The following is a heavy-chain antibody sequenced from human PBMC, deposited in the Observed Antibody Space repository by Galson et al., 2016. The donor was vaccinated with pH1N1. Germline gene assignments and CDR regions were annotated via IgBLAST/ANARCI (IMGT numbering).Heavy chain of an antibody. CDR2: VYYTGKP. D-gene: IGHD1-1*01. CDR1: GESVSNANYY. J-gene: IGHJ4*02. Sequence: LSLTCTVSGESVSNANYYWSWIRQPPGKGLEWLGYVYYTGKPNYYPSLESRVTISIDTSKNQFSLKLNSVTAADTAVYYCARGRYWKPFFEYWGQGTLATVSS. CDR3: ARGRYWKPFFEY. V-gene: IGHV4-61*01.